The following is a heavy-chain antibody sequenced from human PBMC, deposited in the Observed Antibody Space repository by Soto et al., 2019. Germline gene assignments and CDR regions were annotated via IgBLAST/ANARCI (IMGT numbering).Heavy chain of an antibody. CDR2: IYYSGST. V-gene: IGHV4-30-4*01. J-gene: IGHJ4*02. Sequence: SETLSLTCTVSGGSISSGDYYWSWIRQPPGKGLEWIGYIYYSGSTYYNPSLKSRVTISVDTSKNQFSLRLSSVTAADTAVYYCARALPHYYDSSGLIDYWGQGTPVTVSS. CDR3: ARALPHYYDSSGLIDY. CDR1: GGSISSGDYY. D-gene: IGHD3-22*01.